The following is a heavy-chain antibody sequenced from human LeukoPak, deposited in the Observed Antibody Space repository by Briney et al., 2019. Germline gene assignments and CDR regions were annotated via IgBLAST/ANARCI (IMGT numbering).Heavy chain of an antibody. CDR1: GGSFSGYY. Sequence: SETLSLTCAVYGGSFSGYYWSWIRQPPGKGLERIGEINHSGSTNYNPSLKSRVTISVDTSKNQFSLKLSSVTAADTAVYYCARRVRRVGATLNLDYWGQGTLVTVSS. CDR3: ARRVRRVGATLNLDY. CDR2: INHSGST. D-gene: IGHD1-26*01. V-gene: IGHV4-34*01. J-gene: IGHJ4*02.